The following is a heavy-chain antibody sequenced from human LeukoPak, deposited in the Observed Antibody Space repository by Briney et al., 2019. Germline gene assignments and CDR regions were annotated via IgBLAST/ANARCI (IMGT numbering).Heavy chain of an antibody. D-gene: IGHD5-18*01. V-gene: IGHV3-23*01. J-gene: IGHJ4*02. CDR1: EFTFSNYA. CDR2: ISGSGDRT. Sequence: PGGSLRLSCAASEFTFSNYAMDWVRQSPGKGLEWVSGISGSGDRTYIADSLKGRFTNSRDNSENTLYLQMNSLRVDDTAVYYCARDARGYRRPLDYWGQGTLVTVSS. CDR3: ARDARGYRRPLDY.